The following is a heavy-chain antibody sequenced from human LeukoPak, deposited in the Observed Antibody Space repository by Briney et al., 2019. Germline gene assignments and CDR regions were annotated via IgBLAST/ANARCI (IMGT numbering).Heavy chain of an antibody. J-gene: IGHJ4*02. Sequence: PGGSLRLSCAASGFTFSSYSMNWVRQAPGKGLEWVSYIRSSGSTIYYADSVKGRFTISRDNAKNSLYLQMNSLRAEDTAVYYCARDQAAKAGDSSGYYRLDYWGQGTLVTVFS. V-gene: IGHV3-48*04. CDR1: GFTFSSYS. CDR3: ARDQAAKAGDSSGYYRLDY. CDR2: IRSSGSTI. D-gene: IGHD3-22*01.